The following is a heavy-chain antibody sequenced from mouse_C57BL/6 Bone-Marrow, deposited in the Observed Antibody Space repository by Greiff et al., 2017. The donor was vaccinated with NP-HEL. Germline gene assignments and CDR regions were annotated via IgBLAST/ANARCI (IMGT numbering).Heavy chain of an antibody. Sequence: QLQQPGAELVKPGASVKLSCKASGYTFTSYWMHWVKQRPGQGPEWVGMIYPNSGSTNYNEKFKSKATLTVDKSSSTAYMQLSSLTSEDSAVYYCAGGYWYFDVWGTGTTVTVSS. V-gene: IGHV1-64*01. CDR3: AGGYWYFDV. CDR1: GYTFTSYW. CDR2: IYPNSGST. J-gene: IGHJ1*03.